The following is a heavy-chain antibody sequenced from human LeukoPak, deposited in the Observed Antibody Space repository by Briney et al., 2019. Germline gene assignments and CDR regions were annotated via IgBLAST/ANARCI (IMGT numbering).Heavy chain of an antibody. J-gene: IGHJ5*02. Sequence: SETLPLTCTVSGGSISSGGYYWSWIRQHPGKGLEWIGYIYYSGSTYYNPSLKSRVTISVDTSKNQFSLKLSSVTAADTAVYYCARDLSGYYHTWGQGTLVTVSS. V-gene: IGHV4-31*03. CDR2: IYYSGST. D-gene: IGHD3-3*01. CDR1: GGSISSGGYY. CDR3: ARDLSGYYHT.